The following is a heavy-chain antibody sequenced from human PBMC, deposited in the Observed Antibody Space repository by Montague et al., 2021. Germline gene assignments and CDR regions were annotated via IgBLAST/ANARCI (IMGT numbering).Heavy chain of an antibody. Sequence: SETLSLTCAVSGGSFSVYSWTWIRQSPGNRLEWIGEVNERGSSNFNPSLKSRLTISVDTSNKHLSLNLRSVTAADTAVYYCARRGIVGGCKKGYFYAMDVWGQGTTVIVSS. CDR2: VNERGSS. CDR1: GGSFSVYS. J-gene: IGHJ6*02. CDR3: ARRGIVGGCKKGYFYAMDV. D-gene: IGHD1-26*01. V-gene: IGHV4-34*01.